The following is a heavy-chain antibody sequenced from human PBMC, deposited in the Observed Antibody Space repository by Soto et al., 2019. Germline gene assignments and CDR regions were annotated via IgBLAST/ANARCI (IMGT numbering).Heavy chain of an antibody. Sequence: ASVKVSCKASGYTFTSYPIHWVRQAPGQRLEWMGWINAGNGNTKYSQKFQGRVTITRDTSASTAYMELSSLRSEDTAVYYCARVLYSSGWDLFDYWGQGTLVSVSS. V-gene: IGHV1-3*01. CDR1: GYTFTSYP. J-gene: IGHJ4*02. CDR2: INAGNGNT. CDR3: ARVLYSSGWDLFDY. D-gene: IGHD6-19*01.